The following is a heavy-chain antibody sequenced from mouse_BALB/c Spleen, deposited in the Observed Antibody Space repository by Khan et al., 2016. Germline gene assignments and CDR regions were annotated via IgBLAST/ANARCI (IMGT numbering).Heavy chain of an antibody. Sequence: QVQLQQSGAELARPGASVKLSCKASGYTFTTYWMQWVKQRPGQGLAWIGAIYPGDGDTRYTQKFKGKATLTADKSSSTAYMPHSSLASEDSAVYYCARGNSYYDYDYWGQGTTHTVST. D-gene: IGHD2-4*01. CDR1: GYTFTTYW. V-gene: IGHV1-87*01. CDR3: ARGNSYYDYDY. CDR2: IYPGDGDT. J-gene: IGHJ2*01.